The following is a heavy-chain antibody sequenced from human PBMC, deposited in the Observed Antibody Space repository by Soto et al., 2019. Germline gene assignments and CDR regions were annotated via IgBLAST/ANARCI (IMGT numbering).Heavy chain of an antibody. D-gene: IGHD2-2*01. Sequence: GGSLRLSCAASGFSFSSYGMNWVRQVPGQGLEWVAVISYDGSNKKYADSVKGRFTISRDNSKNTLYLQMNSLRAEDTAVYYCAKDSSVWGFVVEPAAMGNWGPGTLVTVSS. CDR2: ISYDGSNK. CDR1: GFSFSSYG. CDR3: AKDSSVWGFVVEPAAMGN. V-gene: IGHV3-30*18. J-gene: IGHJ4*02.